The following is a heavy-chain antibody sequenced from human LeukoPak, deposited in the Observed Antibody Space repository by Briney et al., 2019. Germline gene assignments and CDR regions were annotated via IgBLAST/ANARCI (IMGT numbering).Heavy chain of an antibody. Sequence: GSLRLSCAASGFTLSNYWLHWVRQAPGKGLVGVSRVNSDGCSKNYADSVKGRVTNSRDNPKNTLYLPINRLKAQDPAVYFFACPSSHRLAAGGDYWGQATLVTVSS. CDR2: VNSDGCSK. J-gene: IGHJ4*02. V-gene: IGHV3-74*01. CDR1: GFTLSNYW. D-gene: IGHD6-13*01. CDR3: ACPSSHRLAAGGDY.